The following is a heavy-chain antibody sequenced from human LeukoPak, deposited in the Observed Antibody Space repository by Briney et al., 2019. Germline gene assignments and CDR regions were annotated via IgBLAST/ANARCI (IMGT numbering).Heavy chain of an antibody. CDR3: ARSPAFLVVPAAILWFDP. D-gene: IGHD2-2*02. CDR2: IYYSRST. CDR1: GGSISSGGYY. V-gene: IGHV4-31*03. J-gene: IGHJ5*02. Sequence: SQTLSLTCTVSGGSISSGGYYWSWIRQHPGKGLEWIGYIYYSRSTYYNPSLKSRVTISVGTSKNQFSLKLSSVTAADTAVYYCARSPAFLVVPAAILWFDPWGQGTLVTVSS.